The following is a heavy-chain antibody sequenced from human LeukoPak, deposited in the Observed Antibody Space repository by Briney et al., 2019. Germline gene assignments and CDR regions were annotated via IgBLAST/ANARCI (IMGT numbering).Heavy chain of an antibody. J-gene: IGHJ5*02. CDR3: ARRQNCSGGSCYHNWFDP. CDR1: GGSISSYY. Sequence: SETLSLACTVSGGSISSYYWSWIRQPPGKGLEWIGYIYYSGSTNYNPSLKSRVTISVDTSKNQFSLKLSSVTAADTAVYYCARRQNCSGGSCYHNWFDPWGQGTLVTVSS. D-gene: IGHD2-15*01. CDR2: IYYSGST. V-gene: IGHV4-59*08.